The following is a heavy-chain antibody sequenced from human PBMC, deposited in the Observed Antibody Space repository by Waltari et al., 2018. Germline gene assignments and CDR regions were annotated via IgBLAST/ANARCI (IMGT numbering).Heavy chain of an antibody. V-gene: IGHV1-69*01. J-gene: IGHJ5*02. CDR3: ARGGDAALYNWFDP. D-gene: IGHD5-18*01. Sequence: KFQGRVTITADESTSTAYMELSSLRSEDTAVYYCARGGDAALYNWFDPWGQGTLVTVSS.